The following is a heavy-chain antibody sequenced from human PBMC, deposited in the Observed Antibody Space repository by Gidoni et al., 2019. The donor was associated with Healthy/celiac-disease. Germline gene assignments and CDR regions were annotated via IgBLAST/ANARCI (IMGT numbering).Heavy chain of an antibody. Sequence: EVQLLESGGGLVQPGGSLRRSCAASGFTFSSYAMSWVRQAPGKGLEWVSAISGSGGSTYYADSVKGRFTISRDNSKNTLYLQMNSLRAEDTAVYYCAKGHYGSGSYYKAGRGDDFDYWGQGTLVTVSS. CDR3: AKGHYGSGSYYKAGRGDDFDY. V-gene: IGHV3-23*01. J-gene: IGHJ4*02. CDR1: GFTFSSYA. CDR2: ISGSGGST. D-gene: IGHD3-10*01.